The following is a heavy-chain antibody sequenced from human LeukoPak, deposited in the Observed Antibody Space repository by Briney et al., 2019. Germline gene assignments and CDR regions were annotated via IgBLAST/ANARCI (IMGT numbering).Heavy chain of an antibody. J-gene: IGHJ4*02. V-gene: IGHV4-4*07. Sequence: SETLSLTCTVSGDSISGYYWSWIRQPAGKGLEWIGRIYTSGSTNYNPSLKSRVTMSVDTSKNQFSLNLTSVTAADTAIYYCARMYYYDSSGYPSFDYWGQGTLVTVSS. CDR1: GDSISGYY. D-gene: IGHD3-22*01. CDR2: IYTSGST. CDR3: ARMYYYDSSGYPSFDY.